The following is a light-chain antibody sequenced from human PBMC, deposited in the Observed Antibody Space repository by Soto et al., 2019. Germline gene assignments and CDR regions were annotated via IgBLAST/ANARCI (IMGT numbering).Light chain of an antibody. V-gene: IGKV3-11*01. CDR2: DAS. CDR1: QSLRSSY. J-gene: IGKJ4*01. Sequence: EVVLTQSPNTLSLSPGERATLSCWASQSLRSSYLAWYQRKPGQAPRLLIYDASNRATGIPARFSGSGSGTDFTLTISSLEPEDFAVYYCQQRSNWPLTFGGGTKVEIK. CDR3: QQRSNWPLT.